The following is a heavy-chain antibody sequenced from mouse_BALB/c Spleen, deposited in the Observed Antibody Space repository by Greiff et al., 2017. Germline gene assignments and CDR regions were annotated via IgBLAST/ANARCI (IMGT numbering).Heavy chain of an antibody. CDR3: ARQRRGYYAMDY. J-gene: IGHJ4*01. CDR1: GFTFSSYG. CDR2: ISSGGSYT. V-gene: IGHV5-6*01. Sequence: EVKLMESGGDLVKPGGSLKLSCAASGFTFSSYGMSWVRQTPDKRLEWVATISSGGSYTYYPDSVKGRFTISRDNATNTLYLQMSSLKSEDTAMYYCARQRRGYYAMDYWGQGTSVTVSS.